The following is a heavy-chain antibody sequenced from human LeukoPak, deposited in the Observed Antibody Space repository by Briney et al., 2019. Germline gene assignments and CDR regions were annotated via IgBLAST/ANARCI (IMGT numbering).Heavy chain of an antibody. CDR2: ISGSGVST. D-gene: IGHD1-14*01. Sequence: GGSLRLSGAASGFSFSNYAMNWVRQAPGKGLEWVSSISGSGVSTYYADSVKGRFTISRDNSKNTLFLQMNSLRAEDTAVYYCAKPAKTDYADYWGQGTLVTVSS. V-gene: IGHV3-23*01. CDR3: AKPAKTDYADY. CDR1: GFSFSNYA. J-gene: IGHJ4*02.